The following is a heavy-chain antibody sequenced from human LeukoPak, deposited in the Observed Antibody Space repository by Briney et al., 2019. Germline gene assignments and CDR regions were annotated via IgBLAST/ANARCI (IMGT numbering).Heavy chain of an antibody. J-gene: IGHJ5*02. D-gene: IGHD2-15*01. Sequence: GGSLRLSCEASGFTVSSNYMSWVRQAPGKGLEWVSAISGSGGSTYYADSVKGRFTISRDNSKNTLYLQMNSMRAEDTALYYCAKEGYCSGGSCYANWFDPWGQGTLVTVSS. V-gene: IGHV3-23*01. CDR3: AKEGYCSGGSCYANWFDP. CDR2: ISGSGGST. CDR1: GFTVSSNY.